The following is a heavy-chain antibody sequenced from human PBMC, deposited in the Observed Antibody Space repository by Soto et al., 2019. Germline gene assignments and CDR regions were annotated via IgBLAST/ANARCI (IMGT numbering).Heavy chain of an antibody. CDR1: GFTFDNCA. CDR2: ISWDSTTV. D-gene: IGHD1-1*01. CDR3: VQGRYPTMATPLDH. J-gene: IGHJ5*02. V-gene: IGHV3-9*01. Sequence: EVQLVESGGGLVQPGRSLRLSCSASGFTFDNCAMHWVRQAPGKGLEWVSGISWDSTTVGYADSVKGRFTISRDDATNSLYLQMNSLRREDTALYYCVQGRYPTMATPLDHWGQGTLVTVSS.